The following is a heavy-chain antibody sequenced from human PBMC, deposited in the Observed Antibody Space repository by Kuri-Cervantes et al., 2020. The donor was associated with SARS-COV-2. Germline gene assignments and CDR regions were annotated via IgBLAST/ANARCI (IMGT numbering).Heavy chain of an antibody. J-gene: IGHJ3*02. V-gene: IGHV4-38-2*02. CDR3: ARVDRATVATDAFDI. CDR1: GYSISSGYY. CDR2: IYHSGST. D-gene: IGHD4-23*01. Sequence: SETLSLTCTVSGYSISSGYYWGRIRQPPGKGLEWIGSIYHSGSTYYNPSLKSRVTISVDTSKNQFSLKLSSVTAADTAVYYCARVDRATVATDAFDIWGQGTMVTVSS.